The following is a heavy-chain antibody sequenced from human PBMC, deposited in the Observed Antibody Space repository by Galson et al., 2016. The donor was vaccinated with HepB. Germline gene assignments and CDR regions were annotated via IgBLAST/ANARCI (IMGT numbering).Heavy chain of an antibody. J-gene: IGHJ4*02. D-gene: IGHD6-13*01. CDR1: GFTFGDYA. V-gene: IGHV3-49*04. CDR3: SRWGIAAAGSDY. CDR2: IRSKAYGGTT. Sequence: SLRLSCAASGFTFGDYAMSWVRQAPGKGLEWVGFIRSKAYGGTTEYAASVKGRFTISRDDSKSIAYLQMNSLKTEDTAVYYCSRWGIAAAGSDYWGQGTLVTVSS.